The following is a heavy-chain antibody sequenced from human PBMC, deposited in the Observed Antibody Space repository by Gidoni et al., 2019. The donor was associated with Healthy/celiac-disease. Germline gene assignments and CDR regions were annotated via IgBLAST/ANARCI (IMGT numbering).Heavy chain of an antibody. CDR2: ISSSSSYI. V-gene: IGHV3-21*01. D-gene: IGHD3-9*01. J-gene: IGHJ3*02. Sequence: EVQLVESGGGLVKPGGSLRLSCAASGFTFSSYRMNWVRQAPGKGLEWVSSISSSSSYIYYADSVKGRFTISRDNAKNSLYLQMNSLRAEDTAVYYCARGRYFDWSLPDAFDIWGQGTMVTVSS. CDR3: ARGRYFDWSLPDAFDI. CDR1: GFTFSSYR.